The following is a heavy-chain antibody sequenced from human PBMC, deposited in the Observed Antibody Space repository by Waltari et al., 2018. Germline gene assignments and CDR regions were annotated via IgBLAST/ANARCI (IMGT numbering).Heavy chain of an antibody. V-gene: IGHV3-23*01. J-gene: IGHJ4*02. CDR3: VIRSRAADGKGYFDY. CDR2: ISGSGGNT. CDR1: GFTFSSYA. Sequence: EVQLLESGGGLVQPGGSLRLSCAASGFTFSSYAMSWVRQASGKWLDWVSLISGSGGNTYYADSVKGRFTISRDNSKNTLYLQMNSLRVDDTAVYYCVIRSRAADGKGYFDYWGQGTQVTVSS. D-gene: IGHD6-13*01.